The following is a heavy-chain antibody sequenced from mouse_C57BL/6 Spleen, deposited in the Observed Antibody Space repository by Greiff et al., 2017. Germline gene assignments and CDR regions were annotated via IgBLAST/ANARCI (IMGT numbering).Heavy chain of an antibody. CDR3: ARKDSKRYAMDY. V-gene: IGHV1-39*01. CDR2: INPNYGTT. J-gene: IGHJ4*01. D-gene: IGHD2-5*01. CDR1: GYSFTDYN. Sequence: LVESGPELVKPGASVKISCKASGYSFTDYNMNWVKQSNGKSLEWIGVINPNYGTTSYNQKFKGKATLTVDQSSSTAYMQLNSLTSEDSAVYYGARKDSKRYAMDYWGQGTSVTVSS.